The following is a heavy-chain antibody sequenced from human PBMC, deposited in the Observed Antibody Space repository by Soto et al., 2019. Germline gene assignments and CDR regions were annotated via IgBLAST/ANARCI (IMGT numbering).Heavy chain of an antibody. Sequence: ASVKVSCKASGYTLTSYGISWVRQAPGQGLEWMGWISAYNGNTNYAQKLQGRVTMTTDTSTSNAYMELRSLRSDDTAVYCCARDRDCGDWNWFDPWGQGTLVTVS. D-gene: IGHD4-17*01. CDR1: GYTLTSYG. V-gene: IGHV1-18*01. J-gene: IGHJ5*02. CDR2: ISAYNGNT. CDR3: ARDRDCGDWNWFDP.